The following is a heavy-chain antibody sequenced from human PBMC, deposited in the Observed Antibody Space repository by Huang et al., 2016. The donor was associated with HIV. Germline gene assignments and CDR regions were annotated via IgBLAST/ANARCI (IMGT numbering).Heavy chain of an antibody. D-gene: IGHD3-10*01. Sequence: QVQLQQWGAGLLKPSETLALTCAVYGEYLGTYYWAWIRRPPGKGLQWIGEVNEGGDINYNPSLESRVTISVDTSRNQVSLTLTSMTAADTATYYCARRFRVAATRKWFDPWGQGTLVIVSS. J-gene: IGHJ5*02. CDR3: ARRFRVAATRKWFDP. CDR2: VNEGGDI. CDR1: GEYLGTYY. V-gene: IGHV4-34*01.